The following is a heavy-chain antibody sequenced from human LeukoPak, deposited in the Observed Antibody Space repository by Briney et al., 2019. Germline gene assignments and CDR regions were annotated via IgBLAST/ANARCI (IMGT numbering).Heavy chain of an antibody. J-gene: IGHJ5*02. CDR2: INHSGST. CDR1: GGSFSGYY. CDR3: ARGMGYSRHWFDP. D-gene: IGHD5-12*01. Sequence: PSETLPLTCAVYGGSFSGYYWSWIRQPPGEGLEWIGEINHSGSTNYNPSLKSRVTISVDTSKNQFSLKLSSVTAADTAVYYCARGMGYSRHWFDPWGQGTLVTVSS. V-gene: IGHV4-34*01.